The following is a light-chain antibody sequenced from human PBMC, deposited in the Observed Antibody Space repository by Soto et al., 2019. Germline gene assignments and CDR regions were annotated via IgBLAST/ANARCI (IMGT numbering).Light chain of an antibody. CDR1: SGDVGGFNY. Sequence: QSALTQPPSASGSPGQSVTISCTEASGDVGGFNYVSWYQQHPGKAPKLLIYEVTKRPSGVPDRFSGSKSGSTASLTVSGLQAEDEADYYCSSYAGSNNLVFGGGTKVTVL. CDR3: SSYAGSNNLV. J-gene: IGLJ2*01. CDR2: EVT. V-gene: IGLV2-8*01.